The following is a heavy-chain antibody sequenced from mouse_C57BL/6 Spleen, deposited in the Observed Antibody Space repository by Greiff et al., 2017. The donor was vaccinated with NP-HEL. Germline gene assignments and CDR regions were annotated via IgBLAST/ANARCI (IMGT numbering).Heavy chain of an antibody. CDR2: INPSNGGT. J-gene: IGHJ4*01. V-gene: IGHV1-53*01. CDR3: ARREVYYDVAMDY. Sequence: QVQLQQSGTELVKPGASVKLSCKASGFTFTSYWMHWVKQRPGQGLEWIGNINPSNGGTNYNEKFKSKATLTVDKSSSTAYMQLSSLTSEDSAVYYCARREVYYDVAMDYWGQGTSVTVSS. CDR1: GFTFTSYW. D-gene: IGHD2-4*01.